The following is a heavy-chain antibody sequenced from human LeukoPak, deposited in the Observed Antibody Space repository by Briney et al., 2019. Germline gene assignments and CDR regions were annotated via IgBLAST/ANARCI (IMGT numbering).Heavy chain of an antibody. CDR1: GGSISSYY. D-gene: IGHD6-19*01. CDR2: IYTTGST. Sequence: SETLSLTCTVSGGSISSYYWTWIRQPAGKGLEWIGRIYTTGSTSYNPSLKSRVTMSVDKSKNQFSLKLSSVTAADTAVYYCARSRGGYSSGWYRGYFDYWGQGTLVTVSS. V-gene: IGHV4-4*07. CDR3: ARSRGGYSSGWYRGYFDY. J-gene: IGHJ4*02.